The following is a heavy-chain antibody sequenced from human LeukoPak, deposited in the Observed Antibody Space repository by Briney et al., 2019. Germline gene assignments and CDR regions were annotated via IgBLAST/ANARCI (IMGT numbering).Heavy chain of an antibody. J-gene: IGHJ4*02. CDR2: ISYEGNNK. CDR1: GFNFSNYA. Sequence: GGSLRLSCAASGFNFSNYAMHWVRQAPGKGPEWVAVISYEGNNKYYADSVKGRFTISRDNSKNKQYLQMNSLRREDTAVYYCARGSEDYDSSGYYYDLGDYWGQGTLVTVSS. D-gene: IGHD3-22*01. CDR3: ARGSEDYDSSGYYYDLGDY. V-gene: IGHV3-30*04.